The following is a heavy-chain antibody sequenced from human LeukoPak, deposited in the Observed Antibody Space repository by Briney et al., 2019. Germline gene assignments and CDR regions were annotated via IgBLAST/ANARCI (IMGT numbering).Heavy chain of an antibody. CDR3: AKDLGRGVMATNILDY. CDR1: GFTFSSYS. CDR2: ISSSSSYI. V-gene: IGHV3-21*04. D-gene: IGHD5-24*01. J-gene: IGHJ4*02. Sequence: GGSLRLSCAASGFTFSSYSMNWVRQAPGKGLEWVSSISSSSSYIYYADSVKGRFTISRDNSKNSLYLQMNSLRAEDTALYYCAKDLGRGVMATNILDYWGQGTLVTVSS.